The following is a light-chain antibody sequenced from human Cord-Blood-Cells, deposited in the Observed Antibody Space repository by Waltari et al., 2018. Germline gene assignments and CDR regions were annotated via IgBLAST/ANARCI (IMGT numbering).Light chain of an antibody. J-gene: IGKJ4*01. V-gene: IGKV3-15*01. CDR3: QQYNNWPPLT. CDR1: QSVSSN. CDR2: GAS. Sequence: EIVMTQSSATLSVSPGERATVSCMDSQSVSSNLPWYQQKPGQAPRLLIYGASTRATGIPARFSGSGSGTEFNFTISSLQSEDFAVYYCQQYNNWPPLTFGGGTKVEIK.